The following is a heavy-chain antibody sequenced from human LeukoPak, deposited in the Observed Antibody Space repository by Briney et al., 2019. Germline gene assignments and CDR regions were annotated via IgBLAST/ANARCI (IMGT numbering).Heavy chain of an antibody. CDR2: INHSGST. V-gene: IGHV4-34*01. CDR3: AGGQSRGYSYGYRSGAFDI. J-gene: IGHJ3*02. Sequence: SETLSLTCAVYGGSFSGYYWSWIRQPPGKGLEWIGEINHSGSTNYNPSLKSRVTISVDTSKNQFSLKLSSVTAADTAVYYCAGGQSRGYSYGYRSGAFDIWGQGTMVTVSS. CDR1: GGSFSGYY. D-gene: IGHD5-18*01.